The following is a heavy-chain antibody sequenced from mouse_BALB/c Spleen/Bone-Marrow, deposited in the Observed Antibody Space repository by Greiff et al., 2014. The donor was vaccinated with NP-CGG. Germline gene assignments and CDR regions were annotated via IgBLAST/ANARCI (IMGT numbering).Heavy chain of an antibody. V-gene: IGHV1S130*01. J-gene: IGHJ4*01. Sequence: QVQLKQSGSVLVRPGASVKLSCKASGYTFTSSWMHWAKQRPGQGLEWIGEIHPNSGNTNYNEKFKGKATLTVDTSSSTAYVDLSSLTSEDSAVYYCARIYYGNFYAMDYWGQGTSVTVFS. CDR3: ARIYYGNFYAMDY. CDR1: GYTFTSSW. D-gene: IGHD2-1*01. CDR2: IHPNSGNT.